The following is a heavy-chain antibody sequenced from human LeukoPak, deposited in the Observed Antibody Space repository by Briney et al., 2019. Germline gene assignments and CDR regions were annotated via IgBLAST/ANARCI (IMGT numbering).Heavy chain of an antibody. Sequence: SETLSLTCTVSGGTISSSSYYWGWIRQPPGKGLEWIGSIYYSGSTYYNPSLKGRVTISVDTSKNQFSLKLSSVTAADTAVYYCARVGEFSDYYSLYFDFWGQGALVTVSS. D-gene: IGHD3-22*01. CDR3: ARVGEFSDYYSLYFDF. CDR1: GGTISSSSYY. J-gene: IGHJ4*02. CDR2: IYYSGST. V-gene: IGHV4-39*01.